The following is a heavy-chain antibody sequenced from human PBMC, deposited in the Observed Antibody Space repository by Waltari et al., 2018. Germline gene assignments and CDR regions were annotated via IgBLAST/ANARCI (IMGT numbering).Heavy chain of an antibody. CDR3: AKDPRPYDYIWGSYP. V-gene: IGHV3-23*04. D-gene: IGHD3-16*01. J-gene: IGHJ5*02. CDR1: GFIFSGNA. CDR2: ISGIDGST. Sequence: EVQLVESGGGLVQPGGSLRLSCAASGFIFSGNAMSWVRQAPGKGLEWVSTISGIDGSTWYADSVKGRFTISRDNSKNTLWLQMNSLRAEDTAVYYCAKDPRPYDYIWGSYPWGQGTLVTVSS.